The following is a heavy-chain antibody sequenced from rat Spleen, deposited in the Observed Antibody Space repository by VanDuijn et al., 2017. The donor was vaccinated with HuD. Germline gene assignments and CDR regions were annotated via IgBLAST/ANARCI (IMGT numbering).Heavy chain of an antibody. CDR1: GLASNRNS. D-gene: IGHD1-11*01. Sequence: QVQLTESGPGLVQPSQTLSIHCNVSGLASNRNSVSWVRQPAGKGLEWIAAISSGGNTFYNSALKSRLSISSDTSKSQVFLKMNSLQTEDTAMYFCASHTTEGAPFDYWGQGVMVTVSS. V-gene: IGHV2-6*01. CDR3: ASHTTEGAPFDY. J-gene: IGHJ2*01. CDR2: ISSGGNT.